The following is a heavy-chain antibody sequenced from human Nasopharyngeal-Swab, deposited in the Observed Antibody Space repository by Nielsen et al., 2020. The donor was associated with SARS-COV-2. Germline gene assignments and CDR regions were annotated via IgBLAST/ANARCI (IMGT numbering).Heavy chain of an antibody. V-gene: IGHV3-21*01. J-gene: IGHJ4*02. CDR3: ARVGYDYIWGSYRYTGGSFDY. CDR2: ISSSSSYI. D-gene: IGHD3-16*02. Sequence: VRQAPGKGLEWVSSISSSSSYIYYADSVKGRFTISRDNAKNSLYLQMNSLRAEDTAVYYCARVGYDYIWGSYRYTGGSFDYWGQGTLVTVSS.